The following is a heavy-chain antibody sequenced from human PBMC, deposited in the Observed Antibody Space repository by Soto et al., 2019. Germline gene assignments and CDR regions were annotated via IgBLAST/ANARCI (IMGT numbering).Heavy chain of an antibody. Sequence: QVQLQESGPGLVKPSETLSLTCTVSGGSISSYYWSWIRQPPGKGLEWIGYIYYSGSTNYNPSLKIRVTISVDTPKNQFSLKLSSVTAADTAVYYCASAATYYYDSSGYFQHWGQGTLVTVSS. CDR1: GGSISSYY. D-gene: IGHD3-22*01. J-gene: IGHJ1*01. V-gene: IGHV4-59*01. CDR2: IYYSGST. CDR3: ASAATYYYDSSGYFQH.